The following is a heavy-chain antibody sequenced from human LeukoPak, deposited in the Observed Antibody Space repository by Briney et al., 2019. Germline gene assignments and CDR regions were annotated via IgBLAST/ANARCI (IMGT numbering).Heavy chain of an antibody. J-gene: IGHJ4*02. D-gene: IGHD3-22*01. CDR3: ARHYYDSSGYYHPPTTQYYFDY. CDR1: GYTFTSYG. V-gene: IGHV1-69*13. CDR2: IIPIFGTA. Sequence: SVKVSCKASGYTFTSYGISWVRQAPGQGLEWMGGIIPIFGTANYAQKFQGRVTITADESTSTAYMELSSLRSEDTAVYYCARHYYDSSGYYHPPTTQYYFDYWGQGTLVTVSS.